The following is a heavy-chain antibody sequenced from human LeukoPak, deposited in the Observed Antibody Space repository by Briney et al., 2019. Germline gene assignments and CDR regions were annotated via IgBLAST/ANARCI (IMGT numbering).Heavy chain of an antibody. CDR1: GFTFGSYA. CDR3: AKCRQNYGGNSDY. D-gene: IGHD4-23*01. Sequence: SLRLSCAVSGFTFGSYAMTWVRQAPGKGLEWVSTISGSGGNTYYADSVKGPFTISRDNSKNTLYLQMNSLRAEDTAVYYCAKCRQNYGGNSDYWAQGTLVTVSS. CDR2: ISGSGGNT. V-gene: IGHV3-23*01. J-gene: IGHJ4*02.